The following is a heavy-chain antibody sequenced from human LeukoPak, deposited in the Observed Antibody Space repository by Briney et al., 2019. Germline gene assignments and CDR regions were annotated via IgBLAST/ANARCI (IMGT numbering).Heavy chain of an antibody. V-gene: IGHV1-69*04. Sequence: ASVKVSCKASGGTFSSYAISWVRQAPGQGLEWMGRIIPILGIANYAQKFQGRVTITADKSTSTAYMELSSLRSEDTAVYYCARIPKQQLAHHSNAFDIWGQGTMVTVSS. CDR1: GGTFSSYA. CDR2: IIPILGIA. CDR3: ARIPKQQLAHHSNAFDI. J-gene: IGHJ3*02. D-gene: IGHD6-13*01.